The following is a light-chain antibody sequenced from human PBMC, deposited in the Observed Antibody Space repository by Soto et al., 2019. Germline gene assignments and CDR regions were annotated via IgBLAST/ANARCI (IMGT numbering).Light chain of an antibody. Sequence: EIMMTQTPATLSVSPGERATLSCRASQSVSNSVAWYQQKPGQAPRLLIYYASTRATGIPARFSGSGSGTEFTLTISSLQSDDFALYYCQQYNNWPPITFGQGTRLEIK. CDR1: QSVSNS. J-gene: IGKJ5*01. V-gene: IGKV3-15*01. CDR3: QQYNNWPPIT. CDR2: YAS.